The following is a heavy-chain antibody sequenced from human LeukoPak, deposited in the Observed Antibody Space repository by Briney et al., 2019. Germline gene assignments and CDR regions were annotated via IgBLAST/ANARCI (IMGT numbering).Heavy chain of an antibody. V-gene: IGHV3-11*01. CDR3: ARETALDVTNPLRLFDY. CDR2: IRSSGSTI. Sequence: GGSLRLFCPASGFSFRDYYKSWIRQEPGEGLEWVSYIRSSGSTIYYVDSVKGRFTIPRDNAKNSLYLQMNSLRAEDTAVYYCARETALDVTNPLRLFDYWGQGTLVTVSS. CDR1: GFSFRDYY. D-gene: IGHD4-17*01. J-gene: IGHJ4*02.